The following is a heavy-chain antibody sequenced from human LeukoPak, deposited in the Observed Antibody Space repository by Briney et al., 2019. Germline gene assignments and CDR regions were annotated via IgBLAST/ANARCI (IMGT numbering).Heavy chain of an antibody. CDR1: GFTFSTYW. J-gene: IGHJ2*01. D-gene: IGHD2-21*02. Sequence: GGSLRLSCAASGFTFSTYWMSWVRQAPGKGLEWVANIKPDGSEKYYVDSVKGRFTISRDNSKNTLYLQMNSLRAEDTAVYYCARDQIVVVTALAFDLWGRGTLVTVSS. V-gene: IGHV3-7*01. CDR3: ARDQIVVVTALAFDL. CDR2: IKPDGSEK.